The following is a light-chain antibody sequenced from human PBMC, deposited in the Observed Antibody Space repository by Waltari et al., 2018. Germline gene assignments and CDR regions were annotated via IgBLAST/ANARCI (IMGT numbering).Light chain of an antibody. CDR2: GNS. V-gene: IGLV1-40*01. Sequence: QSVLTQPPSVSGAPGQRVTISCTGSSSNIGAGYDVHWYQQLPGTAPKLLIYGNSNRPSGVPDRFSGSKSGTSASLAITGLQAEDEADYYCQSYDSNVVFGGWTKLTVL. J-gene: IGLJ2*01. CDR3: QSYDSNVV. CDR1: SSNIGAGYD.